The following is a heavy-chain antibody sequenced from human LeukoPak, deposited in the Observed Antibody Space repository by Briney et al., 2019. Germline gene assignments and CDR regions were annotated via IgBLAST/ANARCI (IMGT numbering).Heavy chain of an antibody. J-gene: IGHJ3*02. V-gene: IGHV3-23*01. CDR3: AKALSSSIYDASDI. Sequence: GGSLRLSCAASGFTFSSYWMSWVRQAPGKGLEWASSIGGNGGSTFYAESVRGRFTISRDSSSNTVYLQMNSLRAEDTALYLCAKALSSSIYDASDIWGQGTMVTVSP. D-gene: IGHD6-6*01. CDR1: GFTFSSYW. CDR2: IGGNGGST.